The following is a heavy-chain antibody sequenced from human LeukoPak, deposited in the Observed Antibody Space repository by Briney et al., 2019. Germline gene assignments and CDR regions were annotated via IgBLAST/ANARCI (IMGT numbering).Heavy chain of an antibody. CDR1: GFTFSSYS. CDR3: ASGPLISYNSSTYPPFDY. J-gene: IGHJ4*02. D-gene: IGHD6-6*01. Sequence: PGRSLRLSCAASGFTFSSYSMNWVRQAPGKGLEWVSSISPTGSYIYYSDSMKGRFTISRDNAKNSLYLQMNSLRAEDTAVYYCASGPLISYNSSTYPPFDYWGQGTLVTVSS. CDR2: ISPTGSYI. V-gene: IGHV3-21*01.